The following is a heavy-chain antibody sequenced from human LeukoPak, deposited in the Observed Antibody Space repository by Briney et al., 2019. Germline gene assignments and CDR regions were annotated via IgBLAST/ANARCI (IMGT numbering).Heavy chain of an antibody. D-gene: IGHD3-22*01. Sequence: LPGGSLRLSCAASGFKFDDYGMSWVRQAPGKGLEWVSGIDWNGASTGFADSVKGRFTISRDNAKNSLYLQMNSLRAEDTAVYYCARDNYYDSSGYYHTPNYWGQGTLVTVSS. J-gene: IGHJ4*02. CDR3: ARDNYYDSSGYYHTPNY. CDR1: GFKFDDYG. V-gene: IGHV3-20*04. CDR2: IDWNGAST.